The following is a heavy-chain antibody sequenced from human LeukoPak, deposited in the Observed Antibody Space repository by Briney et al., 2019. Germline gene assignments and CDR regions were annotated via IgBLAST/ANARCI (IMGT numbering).Heavy chain of an antibody. CDR1: GFTFSSYA. D-gene: IGHD5-24*01. V-gene: IGHV3-7*01. CDR2: IKQDGSET. J-gene: IGHJ4*02. Sequence: GGSLRLSCAAFGFTFSSYAMNWVRQAPGKGLECLANIKQDGSETYYADSVKGRFTISRDNAKNSLYLQMNSLRAEDTAVYYCARETPRRGETRDGYRWGQGTLVTVSS. CDR3: ARETPRRGETRDGYR.